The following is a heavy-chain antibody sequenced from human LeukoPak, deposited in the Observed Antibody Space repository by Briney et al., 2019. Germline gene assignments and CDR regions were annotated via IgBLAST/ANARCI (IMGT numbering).Heavy chain of an antibody. Sequence: SETLSLTCTVSGDSISSTGYYWGWIRQPPGKGLEWIGSIYYSGSTYYNPSLKSRVTISVDTSKNQFSLRLTSVTATDTAVYYCARRITGLNGFDYWGQGTLVTVSS. CDR2: IYYSGST. V-gene: IGHV4-39*01. CDR3: ARRITGLNGFDY. CDR1: GDSISSTGYY. J-gene: IGHJ4*02. D-gene: IGHD1-20*01.